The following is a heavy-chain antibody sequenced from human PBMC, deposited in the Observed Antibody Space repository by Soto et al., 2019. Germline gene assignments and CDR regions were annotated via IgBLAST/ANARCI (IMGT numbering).Heavy chain of an antibody. Sequence: QVQLVQSGAEVKKPGSSVKVSCKASGGTFSSYTISWLRQAPGQGLEWMGRIIPILGIANYAQKFQGRVTITADKSTSTAYMELSSLSSEDTAVYYCARTYYYGSGIFDYWGQGALGTVSS. CDR3: ARTYYYGSGIFDY. D-gene: IGHD3-10*01. J-gene: IGHJ4*02. V-gene: IGHV1-69*02. CDR2: IIPILGIA. CDR1: GGTFSSYT.